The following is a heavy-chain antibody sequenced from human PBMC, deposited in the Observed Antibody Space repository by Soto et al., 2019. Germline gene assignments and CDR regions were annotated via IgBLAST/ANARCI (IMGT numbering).Heavy chain of an antibody. D-gene: IGHD6-13*01. J-gene: IGHJ6*02. CDR1: GFTFSSYG. CDR2: IWYDGSNK. Sequence: PGGSLRLSCAASGFTFSSYGMHWVRQAPGKGLEWVAVIWYDGSNKYYADSVKGRFTISRDNSKNTLYLQMNSLRAEDTAVYYCARDLGSSYYYYDYYGMDVWGQGTTVTVSS. CDR3: ARDLGSSYYYYDYYGMDV. V-gene: IGHV3-33*01.